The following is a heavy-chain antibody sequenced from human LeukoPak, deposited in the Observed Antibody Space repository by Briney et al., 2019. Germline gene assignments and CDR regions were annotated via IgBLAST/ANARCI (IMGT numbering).Heavy chain of an antibody. J-gene: IGHJ4*02. D-gene: IGHD5-12*01. V-gene: IGHV3-30*18. CDR3: AKEIGWLREGDY. CDR2: ISYDGSNK. CDR1: GFTFSSYG. Sequence: GRSLRLSCAASGFTFSSYGMHWVRQAPGKGLEWVAVISYDGSNKYYADSVKGRFTISRDNSKNTLYLQMNSLRAEDTAVYYCAKEIGWLREGDYWGQGTLVTVSS.